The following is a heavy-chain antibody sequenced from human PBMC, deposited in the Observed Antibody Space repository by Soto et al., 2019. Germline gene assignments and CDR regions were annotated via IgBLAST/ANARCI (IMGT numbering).Heavy chain of an antibody. D-gene: IGHD3-9*01. V-gene: IGHV1-18*01. CDR3: ARDRADILTGYYGPLDY. CDR2: ISAYNGNT. CDR1: GYTFTSYG. J-gene: IGHJ4*02. Sequence: ASVKVSCKASGYTFTSYGISWVRQAPGQGLEWMGWISAYNGNTNYAQKLQGRVTMTTDTSTSTAYMELRSLRSDDTAVYYCARDRADILTGYYGPLDYWGQGTLVTVSS.